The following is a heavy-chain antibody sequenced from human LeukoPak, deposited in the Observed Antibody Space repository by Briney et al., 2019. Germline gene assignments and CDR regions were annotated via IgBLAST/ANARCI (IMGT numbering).Heavy chain of an antibody. CDR2: IRSKGYGGTT. CDR1: GFTFGDYS. D-gene: IGHD3-16*01. CDR3: TRVGWECAWGEFFY. J-gene: IGHJ4*02. Sequence: PGRSLRLSCTGSGFTFGDYSVRWVRQAPGKGLEWVGFIRSKGYGGTTEYAASVKGRFTISRDDSNSIAYLQMNSLKIEDTGAYYCTRVGWECAWGEFFYWGQGTLVTVSS. V-gene: IGHV3-49*04.